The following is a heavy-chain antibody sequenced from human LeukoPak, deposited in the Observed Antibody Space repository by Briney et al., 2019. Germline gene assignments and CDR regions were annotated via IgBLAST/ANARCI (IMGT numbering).Heavy chain of an antibody. J-gene: IGHJ4*02. CDR2: IKQDGSEK. Sequence: GGSLRLSCAASGFMFSSYWMSWVRQAPGKGLEWVANIKQDGSEKYYEDSVKGRFTISRDNAKRSLYLQMNSLRAEDTAVYYCVRDGFYSDGSSSYWGQGTLVTVSS. CDR1: GFMFSSYW. D-gene: IGHD3-22*01. V-gene: IGHV3-7*01. CDR3: VRDGFYSDGSSSY.